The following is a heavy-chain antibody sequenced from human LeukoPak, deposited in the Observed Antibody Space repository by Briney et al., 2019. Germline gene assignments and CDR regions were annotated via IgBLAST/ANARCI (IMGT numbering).Heavy chain of an antibody. CDR3: AGQYYDILTGYQYYFDY. CDR1: GGSFSGYY. J-gene: IGHJ4*02. CDR2: INHSGST. V-gene: IGHV4-34*01. D-gene: IGHD3-9*01. Sequence: SETLSLTCAVYGGSFSGYYWSWIRQPPGKGLEWIGEINHSGSTNYNPSLKSRVTISVDSSKNQFSLKLSSVTAADTAVYYCAGQYYDILTGYQYYFDYWGQGTLVTVSS.